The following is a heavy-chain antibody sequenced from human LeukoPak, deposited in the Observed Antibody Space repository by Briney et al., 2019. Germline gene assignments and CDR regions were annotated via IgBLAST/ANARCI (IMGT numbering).Heavy chain of an antibody. D-gene: IGHD2-2*02. CDR1: GGSISSSSYY. J-gene: IGHJ4*02. Sequence: PSETLSLTCTVSGGSISSSSYYWGWIRQPPGKGLEWIGSIYYSGSTYYNPSLKSRVTIFVDTSKNQFSLKLSSVTAADTAVYYSARHGAGSCSSTSCYTWGGDFDYWGQGTLVTVSS. CDR3: ARHGAGSCSSTSCYTWGGDFDY. V-gene: IGHV4-39*01. CDR2: IYYSGST.